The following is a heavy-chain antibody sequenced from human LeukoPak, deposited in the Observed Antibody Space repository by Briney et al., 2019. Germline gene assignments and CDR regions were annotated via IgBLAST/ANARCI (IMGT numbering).Heavy chain of an antibody. Sequence: GASVKVSCKASGYTFTGYYIHWVRRAPGQGLEWMGWINPNSGDTHYAQTFQGRVTMTRDTSVSTAYMELSTLRSDDTAVFYCATSSGYYVGYIQYWGQGTLVTVSS. J-gene: IGHJ1*01. CDR3: ATSSGYYVGYIQY. V-gene: IGHV1-2*02. CDR1: GYTFTGYY. D-gene: IGHD3-22*01. CDR2: INPNSGDT.